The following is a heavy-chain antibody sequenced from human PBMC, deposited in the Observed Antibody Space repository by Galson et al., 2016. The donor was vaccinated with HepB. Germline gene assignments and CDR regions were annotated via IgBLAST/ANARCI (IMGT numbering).Heavy chain of an antibody. V-gene: IGHV4-4*07. CDR3: ARDPNYYYGMDV. Sequence: ETLSLTCTVSGGSISSYYWTWIRQPAGKGLEWIGRINSSGSTNHNPSLKSRVTMSMDTSKNQFSLGLSSVTAADTAVYYCARDPNYYYGMDVWGKGTTVTVSS. CDR1: GGSISSYY. CDR2: INSSGST. J-gene: IGHJ6*04.